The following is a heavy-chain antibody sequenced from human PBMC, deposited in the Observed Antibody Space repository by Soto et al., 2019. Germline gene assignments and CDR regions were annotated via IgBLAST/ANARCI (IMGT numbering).Heavy chain of an antibody. V-gene: IGHV3-30-3*01. Sequence: QVRLLESGGGVVQPGRSLRLSCAASGFTFSNYAMHWVCQAPGKGLEWVAVMSFDETKKYHAASVEGRFTISRDNSQNTLDLQMNSLRAEDTALYYCARSHAPYYYDTTGFFFGLDVWGQGTTVVVSS. CDR2: MSFDETKK. D-gene: IGHD3-22*01. CDR1: GFTFSNYA. J-gene: IGHJ6*02. CDR3: ARSHAPYYYDTTGFFFGLDV.